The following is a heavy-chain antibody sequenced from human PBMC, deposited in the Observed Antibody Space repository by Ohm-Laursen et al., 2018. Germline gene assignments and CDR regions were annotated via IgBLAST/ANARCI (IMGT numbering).Heavy chain of an antibody. D-gene: IGHD3-10*01. CDR1: GFTFSNYG. CDR3: AKDRGEFLWFGEFSDY. CDR2: ISHDGSNK. J-gene: IGHJ4*02. V-gene: IGHV3-30*18. Sequence: SSLRLSCAASGFTFSNYGMHWVRQAPGKGLEWVALISHDGSNKNYVDSVQGRFTISRDTSKNTLYLQMNSLRPEDTAVYYCAKDRGEFLWFGEFSDYWGQGTLVTVSS.